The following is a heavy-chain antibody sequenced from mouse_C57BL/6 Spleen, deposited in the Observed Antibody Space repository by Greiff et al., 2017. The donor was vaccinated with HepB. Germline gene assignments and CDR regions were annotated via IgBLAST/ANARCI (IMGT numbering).Heavy chain of an antibody. CDR2: IYPRDGST. J-gene: IGHJ4*01. CDR3: ARGGGSSPYYYAMDY. Sequence: VQLQQSDAELVKPGASVKISCKVSGYTFTDHTIHWMKQRPEQGLEWIGYIYPRDGSTKYNEKFKGKATLTADKSSSTAYMQLNSLTSEDSAVYFCARGGGSSPYYYAMDYWGQGTSVTVSS. CDR1: GYTFTDHT. V-gene: IGHV1-78*01. D-gene: IGHD1-1*01.